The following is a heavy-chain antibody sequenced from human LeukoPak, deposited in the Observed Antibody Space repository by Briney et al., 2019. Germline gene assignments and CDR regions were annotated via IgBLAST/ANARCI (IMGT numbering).Heavy chain of an antibody. V-gene: IGHV4/OR15-8*02. J-gene: IGHJ4*02. Sequence: PSETLSLTCGVSGGSIRSTNWWSWVRQPPGQGLEWIGEISLSGQTNFTPSLTGRVTMSLDESRNQLSLKLPSVTAADTAIYYCSRESGAFCPFGYWGQGTLVIVPP. D-gene: IGHD1-26*01. CDR1: GGSIRSTNW. CDR2: ISLSGQT. CDR3: SRESGAFCPFGY.